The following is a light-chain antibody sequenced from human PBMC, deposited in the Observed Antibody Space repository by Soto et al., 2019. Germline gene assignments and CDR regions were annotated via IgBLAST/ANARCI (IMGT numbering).Light chain of an antibody. CDR3: QQYGSSPVT. CDR2: GAS. Sequence: EIVLTQSPGTLSLSPGERATLSCRASQSVSSSYLAWYQQKPGQAHRLLIYGASSRATGSPDRFSGSGSGKDFTLTISRLEPEVFAVYYCQQYGSSPVTFGQGTKLEIK. J-gene: IGKJ2*01. V-gene: IGKV3-20*01. CDR1: QSVSSSY.